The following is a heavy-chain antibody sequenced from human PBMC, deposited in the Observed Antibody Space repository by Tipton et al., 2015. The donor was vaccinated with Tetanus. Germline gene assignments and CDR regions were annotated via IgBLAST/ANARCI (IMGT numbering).Heavy chain of an antibody. V-gene: IGHV4-30-4*01. J-gene: IGHJ1*01. D-gene: IGHD2-8*01. CDR2: IYHTGTT. Sequence: TLSLTCTVSGDSISSGNYRYNWIRQLPGKGLEWIGYIYHTGTTYHNPSFKSRVSISVDTSMSQFSLELNSVTAADTAVYYCVANDGGLEHGQHWGQGTLVTVSS. CDR1: GDSISSGNYR. CDR3: VANDGGLEHGQH.